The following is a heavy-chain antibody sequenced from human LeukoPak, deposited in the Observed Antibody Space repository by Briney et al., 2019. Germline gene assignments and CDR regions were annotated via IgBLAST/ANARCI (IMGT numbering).Heavy chain of an antibody. D-gene: IGHD4-17*01. V-gene: IGHV4-39*01. CDR1: GGSISSSSYY. J-gene: IGHJ4*02. CDR2: IYYSGST. Sequence: SETLSLTCTVSGGSISSSSYYWGWIRQPPGKGLEWIGSIYYSGSTYYNPSLKRRATISVDTSKDRFSLKLSSLTAADTAVYYCARQMDGDPDYWGQGTLVTVSS. CDR3: ARQMDGDPDY.